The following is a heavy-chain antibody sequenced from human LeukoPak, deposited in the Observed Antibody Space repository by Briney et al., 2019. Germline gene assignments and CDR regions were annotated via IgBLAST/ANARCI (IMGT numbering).Heavy chain of an antibody. Sequence: PSETQSLTCTVSGGSISSYYWSWIRQPAGKGLEWIGRIYTSGSTNYNPSLKSRVTMSVDTSKNQFSLKLSSVTAADTAVYYCARSSSGIAVAGLFEYWGQGTLVTVSS. J-gene: IGHJ4*02. CDR3: ARSSSGIAVAGLFEY. CDR2: IYTSGST. D-gene: IGHD6-19*01. CDR1: GGSISSYY. V-gene: IGHV4-4*07.